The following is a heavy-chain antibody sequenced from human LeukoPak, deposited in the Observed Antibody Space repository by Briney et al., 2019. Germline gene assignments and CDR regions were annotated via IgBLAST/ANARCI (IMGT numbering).Heavy chain of an antibody. J-gene: IGHJ4*02. CDR1: GFTFSSYS. Sequence: GGSLRLSCAASGFTFSSYSMNWVRQAPGKGLEWVSYISSSSSTIYYADSVKGRFTISRDNAKNSLYLQMNSLRAEDTAVYYCARTGHYCSGGSCYSYWGQGTLVTVSS. CDR3: ARTGHYCSGGSCYSY. V-gene: IGHV3-48*01. CDR2: ISSSSSTI. D-gene: IGHD2-15*01.